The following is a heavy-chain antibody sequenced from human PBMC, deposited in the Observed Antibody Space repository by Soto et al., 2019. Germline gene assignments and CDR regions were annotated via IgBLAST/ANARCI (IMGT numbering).Heavy chain of an antibody. D-gene: IGHD3-3*01. CDR3: VRVWRGFFVPRHRDAFDL. V-gene: IGHV2-5*02. J-gene: IGHJ3*01. CDR1: GFSLTTSGVG. CDR2: IYWDDDT. Sequence: QITLKESGPPLVRPTQTLTLACSLSGFSLTTSGVGVGWIRQPPGKALEFLALIYWDDDTRYRPSLRTRLTITKDTSKNLVVLTMTNVDPVDTATYYCVRVWRGFFVPRHRDAFDLWGQGTMVTVSS.